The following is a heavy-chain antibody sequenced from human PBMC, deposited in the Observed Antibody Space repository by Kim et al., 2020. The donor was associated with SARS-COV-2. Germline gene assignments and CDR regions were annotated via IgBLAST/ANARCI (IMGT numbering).Heavy chain of an antibody. CDR1: GFTFSNYS. CDR3: ARARSKWYNYYGMDV. D-gene: IGHD6-13*01. Sequence: GGSLRLSCAASGFTFSNYSMNWVRQAPGKGLEWVSFISSTSYTIYYTDSVKGRFTISRDNAKNSLYLQMNSLRDEDTAVYYCARARSKWYNYYGMDVWGQGTRVTVSS. CDR2: ISSTSYTI. J-gene: IGHJ6*02. V-gene: IGHV3-48*02.